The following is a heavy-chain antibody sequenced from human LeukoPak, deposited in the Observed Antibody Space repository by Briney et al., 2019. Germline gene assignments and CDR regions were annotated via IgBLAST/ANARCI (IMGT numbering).Heavy chain of an antibody. D-gene: IGHD1-14*01. CDR3: ARDFPEQPPRY. CDR1: GFTFSSYW. CDR2: INSDGSST. Sequence: GGSLRLSCAASGFTFSSYWMHWVRQAPGKGLVWISRINSDGSSTSYADSVKGRFTISRDNAKNTLYLQMNSLRAEDTAVYYCARDFPEQPPRYWGQGTLVTVSS. J-gene: IGHJ4*02. V-gene: IGHV3-74*01.